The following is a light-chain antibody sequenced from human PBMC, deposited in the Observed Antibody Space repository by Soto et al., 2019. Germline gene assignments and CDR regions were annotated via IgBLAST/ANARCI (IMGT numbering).Light chain of an antibody. Sequence: EIVMTQSPASLSVSPGDGATLSCWASQSVASNVAWYQQKPGQGPRLLIHGASTRPAGVPARFSRSGSGTDFTLTISSLQSEDFAVYFCQQYHNWPPQYTFGQGTKLQIK. CDR3: QQYHNWPPQYT. CDR2: GAS. J-gene: IGKJ2*01. V-gene: IGKV3-15*01. CDR1: QSVASN.